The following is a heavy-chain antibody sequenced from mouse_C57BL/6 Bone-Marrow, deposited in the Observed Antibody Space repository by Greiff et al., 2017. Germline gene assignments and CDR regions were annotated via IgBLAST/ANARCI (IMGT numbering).Heavy chain of an antibody. Sequence: VQLQQSGAELVKPGASVKISCKASGYTFTDYYIHWVKQRPGPGLEWIGKIGPGSGSTYYNEKFKGKATLTADKSSSAAYMQLSSLTSEDSAVYFCARRAHWYFDVWGTGTTVTVSS. D-gene: IGHD3-3*01. V-gene: IGHV1-77*01. CDR2: IGPGSGST. CDR3: ARRAHWYFDV. CDR1: GYTFTDYY. J-gene: IGHJ1*03.